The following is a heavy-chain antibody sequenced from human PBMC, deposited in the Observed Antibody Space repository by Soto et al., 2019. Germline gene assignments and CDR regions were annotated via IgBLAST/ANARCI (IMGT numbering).Heavy chain of an antibody. J-gene: IGHJ4*02. CDR3: ARDKTGFGSIDY. D-gene: IGHD3-16*01. V-gene: IGHV3-48*02. CDR1: GFTFWTFG. Sequence: DVQVVESGGGLVQPGGSLRLSCTSSGFTFWTFGMNWVRQAPGKGLEWISYISDNSRHIYYADSVKGRFTISRDNVKNSLSLQLNDLRDEDTGLYFCARDKTGFGSIDYWGQGTLVTVSS. CDR2: ISDNSRHI.